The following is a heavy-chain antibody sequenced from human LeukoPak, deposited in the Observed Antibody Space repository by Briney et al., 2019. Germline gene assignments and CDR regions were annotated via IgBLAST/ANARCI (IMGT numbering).Heavy chain of an antibody. D-gene: IGHD4-17*01. V-gene: IGHV3-23*01. CDR2: ISGSGGST. CDR3: AKPRGDYVYDYNYYMAV. Sequence: GGSLRLSCAASGFTFSSYAMTWVRQAPGKGLDWVSVISGSGGSTYYADSVKGRLTISRDNSKSTLFLQMNSLRAEVTAVYYCAKPRGDYVYDYNYYMAVWGKGTTVAVSS. J-gene: IGHJ6*03. CDR1: GFTFSSYA.